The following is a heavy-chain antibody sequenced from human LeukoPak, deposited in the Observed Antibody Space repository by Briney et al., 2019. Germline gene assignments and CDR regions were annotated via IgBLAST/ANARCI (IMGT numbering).Heavy chain of an antibody. D-gene: IGHD2-2*01. Sequence: SETLSLTCAVYGGSFSGYYWSWIRQSPGKGLEWIGRIYTSGSTNYNPSLKSQVTISVDTSKNQFSLKLSSVTAADTAVYYCARESIVVVPATNWFDPWGQGTLVTVSS. V-gene: IGHV4-59*10. J-gene: IGHJ5*02. CDR2: IYTSGST. CDR1: GGSFSGYY. CDR3: ARESIVVVPATNWFDP.